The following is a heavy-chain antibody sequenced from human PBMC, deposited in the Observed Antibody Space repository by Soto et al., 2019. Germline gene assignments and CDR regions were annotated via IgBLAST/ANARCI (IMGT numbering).Heavy chain of an antibody. CDR3: AKATRGGAATLIRDY. V-gene: IGHV3-23*01. CDR1: GFTFSDYV. D-gene: IGHD6-13*01. J-gene: IGHJ4*02. Sequence: GGSLRLSCSASGFTFSDYVMHWVRQAPGKGLEWVSAISGSGGSTYYADSVKGRFTISRDNSKNTLYLQMNSLRADDTAVYYCAKATRGGAATLIRDYWGQGTLVTVSS. CDR2: ISGSGGST.